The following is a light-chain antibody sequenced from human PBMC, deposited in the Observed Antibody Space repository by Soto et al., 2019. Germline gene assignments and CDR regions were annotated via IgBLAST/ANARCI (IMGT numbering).Light chain of an antibody. CDR2: SAS. Sequence: DIQMTQSPSSLSASVGDSVTITCRASQTSTVFLSWYQQRPGEAPKLLIYSASTLHSGVPSRFSGSGSGNYFSLTISNLQPEDSATYCCLQTFSTPCTFGQGTKV. V-gene: IGKV1-39*01. CDR1: QTSTVF. J-gene: IGKJ1*01. CDR3: LQTFSTPCT.